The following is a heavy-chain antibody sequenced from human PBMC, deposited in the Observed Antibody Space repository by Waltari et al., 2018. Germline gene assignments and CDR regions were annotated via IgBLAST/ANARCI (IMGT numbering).Heavy chain of an antibody. V-gene: IGHV3-48*01. CDR1: GFTFSSYS. Sequence: EVPLVESGGGLVRPGGSLRLSCAAPGFTFSSYSLNGVRQAPGKGLEWVSDISSSSSTIYYADSGKCRFTISRDNAKNSLYLQMNSLRAEDTAVYYCARFHVAAAGPFDYWGQGTLVTVSS. CDR3: ARFHVAAAGPFDY. CDR2: ISSSSSTI. D-gene: IGHD6-13*01. J-gene: IGHJ4*02.